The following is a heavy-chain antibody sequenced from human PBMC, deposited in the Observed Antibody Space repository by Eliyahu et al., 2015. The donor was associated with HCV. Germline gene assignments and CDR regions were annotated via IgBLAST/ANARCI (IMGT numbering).Heavy chain of an antibody. CDR3: AHRHSNGWYHHFDS. Sequence: QITLKETGPMMVGPTQTLTLTCTFSGFSLSTSGVSVGWIRQPPGKALEWLALIYWDDDKCYSPTLKSRVTITKDTSKNQVVLTMTNMDPVDTATYFCAHRHSNGWYHHFDSWGQGILVTVSS. CDR1: GFSLSTSGVS. V-gene: IGHV2-5*02. J-gene: IGHJ4*02. CDR2: IYWDDDK. D-gene: IGHD6-19*01.